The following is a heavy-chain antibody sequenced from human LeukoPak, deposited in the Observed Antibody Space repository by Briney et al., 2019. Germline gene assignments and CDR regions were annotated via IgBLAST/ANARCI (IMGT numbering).Heavy chain of an antibody. J-gene: IGHJ4*02. CDR1: GGSISSYY. V-gene: IGHV4-59*01. D-gene: IGHD1-1*01. CDR2: IYYSGST. Sequence: SETLSLTCSVSGGSISSYYWSWIRQPPGKGLEWIGYIYYSGSTNYNPSLESRVTISVDTSKNQFSLKLSSVTAADTAVYYCARWNRFRIDYWGQGTLVTVSS. CDR3: ARWNRFRIDY.